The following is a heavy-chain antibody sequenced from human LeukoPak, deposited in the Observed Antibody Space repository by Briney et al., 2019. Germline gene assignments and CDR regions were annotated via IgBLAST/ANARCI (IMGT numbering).Heavy chain of an antibody. CDR1: GGTFSSYA. CDR2: ISAYNGNT. V-gene: IGHV1-18*01. CDR3: ARDKRVIAAAGFNWFDP. D-gene: IGHD6-13*01. Sequence: ASVKVSCKASGGTFSSYAISWVRQAPGQGLEWMGWISAYNGNTNYAQKLQGRVTMTTDTSTSTAYMELRSLRSDDTAVYYCARDKRVIAAAGFNWFDPWGQGTLVTVSS. J-gene: IGHJ5*02.